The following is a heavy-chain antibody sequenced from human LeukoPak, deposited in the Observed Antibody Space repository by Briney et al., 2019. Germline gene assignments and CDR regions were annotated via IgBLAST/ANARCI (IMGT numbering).Heavy chain of an antibody. V-gene: IGHV1-2*06. CDR2: INPNSGGT. CDR1: GYTFTGYY. D-gene: IGHD1-26*01. J-gene: IGHJ2*01. Sequence: ASVKVSCKASGYTFTGYYMHWVRQAPGQGLEWMGQINPNSGGTNYAQKFQGRVTMTRDTSISTAYMELSRLRPDDTAVYYCARDYRAGVYFDLWGRGTLVTVSS. CDR3: ARDYRAGVYFDL.